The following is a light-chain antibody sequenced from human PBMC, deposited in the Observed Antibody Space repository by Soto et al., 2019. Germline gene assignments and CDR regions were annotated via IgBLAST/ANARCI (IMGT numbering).Light chain of an antibody. CDR2: DVN. J-gene: IGLJ1*01. V-gene: IGLV2-8*01. Sequence: SVLTQPPSASGSPGQSVTISCTGTSSDVGAFDYVSWYQQYPGEAPKLLVYDVNKRPSGVPDRFSGSKSGNTASLTVSGLQAEDEADFYCSSYAGNNIFVFGTGTKVTLL. CDR1: SSDVGAFDY. CDR3: SSYAGNNIFV.